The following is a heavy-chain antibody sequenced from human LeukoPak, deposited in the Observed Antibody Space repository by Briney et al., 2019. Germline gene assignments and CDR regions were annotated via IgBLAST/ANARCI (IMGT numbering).Heavy chain of an antibody. CDR2: IKEDGSEK. D-gene: IGHD3-16*01. J-gene: IGHJ4*02. CDR1: GFTFSTYW. Sequence: GGSLRLSCAASGFTFSTYWMTWVRQAPGKGLEWVANIKEDGSEKYYVESVKGRFTISRDNAKNSLYLQMNSLRAEDMALYYCAREGAGGPDYWGQGTLVTVSS. V-gene: IGHV3-7*01. CDR3: AREGAGGPDY.